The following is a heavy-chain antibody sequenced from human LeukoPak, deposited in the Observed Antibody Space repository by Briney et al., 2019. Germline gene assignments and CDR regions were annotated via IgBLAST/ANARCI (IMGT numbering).Heavy chain of an antibody. V-gene: IGHV4-34*01. CDR3: ARERGQYYYGSGSYYFRGHWFDR. J-gene: IGHJ5*02. Sequence: SETLSLTSAVYGGSFSGYYWSWIRQPPGKGLEWIGGINHSGSTNYNPSLKSRVTISVDTSKNQFSLKLSSVTAADTAVYYCARERGQYYYGSGSYYFRGHWFDRWGQGTLVTVSS. D-gene: IGHD3-10*01. CDR2: INHSGST. CDR1: GGSFSGYY.